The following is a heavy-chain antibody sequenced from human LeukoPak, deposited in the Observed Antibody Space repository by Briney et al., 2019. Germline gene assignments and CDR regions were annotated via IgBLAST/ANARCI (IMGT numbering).Heavy chain of an antibody. J-gene: IGHJ6*02. CDR2: IYYSGST. CDR3: ARSKQHRDGYLRVFQPYYYYGMDV. Sequence: SSETLSLTCTVSGVSISSYYWSWIRQPPGKGLEWIGYIYYSGSTNYNPSLKSRVTISVDTSKNQFSLKLSSVTAADTAVYYCARSKQHRDGYLRVFQPYYYYGMDVWGQGTTVTVSS. D-gene: IGHD5-24*01. CDR1: GVSISSYY. V-gene: IGHV4-59*01.